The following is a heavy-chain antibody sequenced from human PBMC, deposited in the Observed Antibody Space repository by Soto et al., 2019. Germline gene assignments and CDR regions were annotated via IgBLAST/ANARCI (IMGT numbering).Heavy chain of an antibody. CDR1: GFTFTSSA. D-gene: IGHD1-26*01. V-gene: IGHV1-58*02. J-gene: IGHJ3*02. CDR3: AADPGSQNAFDI. Sequence: ASVKVSCKASGFTFTSSAMQWVRQARGQRLEWIGWIVVGSGNTNYAQKFQERVTITRDMSTSTAYMELSSLRSEDTAVYYCAADPGSQNAFDIWGQGTMVTVSS. CDR2: IVVGSGNT.